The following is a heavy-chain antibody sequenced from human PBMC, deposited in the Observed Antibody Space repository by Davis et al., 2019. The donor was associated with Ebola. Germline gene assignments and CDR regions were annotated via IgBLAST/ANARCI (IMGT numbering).Heavy chain of an antibody. D-gene: IGHD2-21*01. CDR1: GYSFTSYW. CDR3: ARQKLVGQYYMDV. Sequence: GESLKISCEGSGYSFTSYWIGWVRQMPGKGLEWMGIIYPGDSDTRYSPSFQGQVTISADKSISTAYLQWSSLKASDTAMYYCARQKLVGQYYMDVWGKGTTVTVSS. CDR2: IYPGDSDT. V-gene: IGHV5-51*01. J-gene: IGHJ6*03.